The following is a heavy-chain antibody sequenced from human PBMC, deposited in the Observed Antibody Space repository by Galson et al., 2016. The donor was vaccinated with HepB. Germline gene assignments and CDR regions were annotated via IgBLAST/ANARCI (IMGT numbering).Heavy chain of an antibody. D-gene: IGHD1-26*01. J-gene: IGHJ3*01. Sequence: EPLSLTCAVSGGSFSGYYWSWIRQTPGKGLEWIGEINHGGSTNYNPSLKSRVTVSVDTSKKQFSLNLTSVTAADTAVYYCARGSNSFGSGSYIAFEVWGQGTMVTVSS. CDR1: GGSFSGYY. CDR2: INHGGST. V-gene: IGHV4-34*01. CDR3: ARGSNSFGSGSYIAFEV.